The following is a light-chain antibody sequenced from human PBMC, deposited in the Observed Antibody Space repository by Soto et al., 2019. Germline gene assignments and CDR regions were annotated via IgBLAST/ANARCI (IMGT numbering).Light chain of an antibody. V-gene: IGLV2-23*01. Sequence: QSALTQPASVSGSPGQSITISCTGTSSDVGSYNLVSWYQQHPGKAPKLMIYEGSKRPSGVSNRFSGSKSGNTASLTISGLQAEDEADYYCCSYAGSRTYYVFGTGTKVTV. CDR1: SSDVGSYNL. CDR2: EGS. CDR3: CSYAGSRTYYV. J-gene: IGLJ1*01.